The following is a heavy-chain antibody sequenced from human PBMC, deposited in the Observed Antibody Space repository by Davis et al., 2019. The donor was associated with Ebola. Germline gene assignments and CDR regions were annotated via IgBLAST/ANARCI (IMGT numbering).Heavy chain of an antibody. CDR2: IYPRDSDT. CDR1: GFTFTNYW. D-gene: IGHD2-2*01. Sequence: GESLKISCKDFGFTFTNYWIAWVRQMPGKGLECMGVIYPRDSDTGYSPSFQGQVTISADKSINTAYLQWSSLKASDTAMYYCARVASLVSSTRGFDSWGQGTLVTVSS. V-gene: IGHV5-51*01. J-gene: IGHJ4*02. CDR3: ARVASLVSSTRGFDS.